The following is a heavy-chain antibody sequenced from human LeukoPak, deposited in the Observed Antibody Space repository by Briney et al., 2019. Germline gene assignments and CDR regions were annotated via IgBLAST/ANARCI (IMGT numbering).Heavy chain of an antibody. V-gene: IGHV3-74*01. D-gene: IGHD1-1*01. J-gene: IGHJ4*02. Sequence: QPGGSLKLSCAASGFTFSSYWMHWVRQAPAKGLVWVSRINSDGSSTSYADSVQGRFTIFRDNAKNTLYLQMNNLRAEDTAVYYCALLGATTGTYYFDYWGQGTLVTVSS. CDR2: INSDGSST. CDR1: GFTFSSYW. CDR3: ALLGATTGTYYFDY.